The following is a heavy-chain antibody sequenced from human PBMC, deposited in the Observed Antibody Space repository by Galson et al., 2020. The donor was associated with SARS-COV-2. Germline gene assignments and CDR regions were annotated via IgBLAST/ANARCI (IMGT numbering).Heavy chain of an antibody. Sequence: GGSLRLSCAASGLTFSSHVMSWVRQAPGKGLEWVSGISGSGGNTYYADSVKGRFTISRDNSKNTVFLQMNSLRADDTAVYYCATAPDRGYWGQGTLVTVSS. CDR2: ISGSGGNT. J-gene: IGHJ4*02. CDR3: ATAPDRGY. CDR1: GLTFSSHV. V-gene: IGHV3-23*01.